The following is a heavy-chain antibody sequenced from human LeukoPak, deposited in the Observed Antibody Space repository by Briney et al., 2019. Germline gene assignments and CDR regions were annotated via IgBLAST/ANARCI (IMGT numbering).Heavy chain of an antibody. D-gene: IGHD3-10*01. CDR3: AKGSEVLLWFGVYFDY. CDR1: GFTFDDYA. CDR2: ISWNSGNI. V-gene: IGHV3-9*03. J-gene: IGHJ4*02. Sequence: GGSLRLSCAASGFTFDDYAMHWVRQAPGKGMERVSSISWNSGNIVYADSVKGRFTISRDNAKNSLYMQMNSLRAEDMALYYCAKGSEVLLWFGVYFDYWGQGTLVTVSS.